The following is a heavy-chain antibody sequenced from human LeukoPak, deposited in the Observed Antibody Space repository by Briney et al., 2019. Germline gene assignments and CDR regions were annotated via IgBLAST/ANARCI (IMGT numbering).Heavy chain of an antibody. CDR1: GFTFSSYT. J-gene: IGHJ5*02. CDR3: ARAFYRFGVVTGWFDP. D-gene: IGHD3-3*01. V-gene: IGHV3-30*15. Sequence: GRSLRLSCAASGFTFSSYTMHWVRQAPGKGLEWVAVISYDGSNKYYADSVKGRFTISRDTSKNTLYLQMSSLRAEDTAVYSCARAFYRFGVVTGWFDPWGQGTLVTVSS. CDR2: ISYDGSNK.